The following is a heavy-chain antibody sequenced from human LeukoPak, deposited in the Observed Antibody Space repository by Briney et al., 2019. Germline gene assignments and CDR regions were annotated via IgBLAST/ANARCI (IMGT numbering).Heavy chain of an antibody. CDR2: IYYTWTT. CDR3: ARDLFGCGHPLPEGH. V-gene: IGHV4-61*01. J-gene: IGHJ1*01. Sequence: SETLSLIFTDYGGPLTCDRYYRSSIRQPPGKGLEWIGYIYYTWTTNYNPSLKRRVTIVVDTSKNEFSLKVRSVTAADTAVYYCARDLFGCGHPLPEGHWGQGSMVTVSS. CDR1: GGPLTCDRYY. D-gene: IGHD1-14*01.